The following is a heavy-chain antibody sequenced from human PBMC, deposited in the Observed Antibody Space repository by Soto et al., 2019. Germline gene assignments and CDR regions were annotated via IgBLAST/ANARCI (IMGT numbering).Heavy chain of an antibody. J-gene: IGHJ2*01. D-gene: IGHD1-26*01. CDR1: GGTFSSYT. Sequence: QVQLVQSGAEVKKPGSSVKVSCKASGGTFSSYTISWVRQAPGQGLEWMGRIIPILGIANYAQKFQGRVTITADKSTSTAYMELSSLRSEDTAVYYCARLRDVGAITYWYFDLWGRGTLVTVSS. V-gene: IGHV1-69*02. CDR3: ARLRDVGAITYWYFDL. CDR2: IIPILGIA.